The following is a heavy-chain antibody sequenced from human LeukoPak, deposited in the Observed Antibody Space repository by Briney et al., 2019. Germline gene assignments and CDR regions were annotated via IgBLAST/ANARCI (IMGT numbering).Heavy chain of an antibody. CDR1: GFTFSSYA. CDR2: ISGSGGST. D-gene: IGHD2-2*01. V-gene: IGHV3-23*01. J-gene: IGHJ4*02. CDR3: AKGALGDCTSTTCHRGVDY. Sequence: GGSLRLSCAASGFTFSSYAMSWVRQAPGKGLEWVSAISGSGGSTYYADSVKGRFTISRDNSKNTLYLQMNSLRAEDTAVYYCAKGALGDCTSTTCHRGVDYWGQGTLVTVSS.